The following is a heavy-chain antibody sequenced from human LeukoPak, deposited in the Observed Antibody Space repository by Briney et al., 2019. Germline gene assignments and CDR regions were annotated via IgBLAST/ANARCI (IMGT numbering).Heavy chain of an antibody. CDR3: AREGNNNWSDY. Sequence: GASVKVSCKASGYTFTSYGIYWVRQAPGQGLEWMGWISPNSGGTNYAQKFQGRVTMTRDTSISTAYMELNRLRSDDTAVYYCAREGNNNWSDYWGQGTLVTVSS. CDR1: GYTFTSYG. V-gene: IGHV1-2*02. D-gene: IGHD1-1*01. CDR2: ISPNSGGT. J-gene: IGHJ4*02.